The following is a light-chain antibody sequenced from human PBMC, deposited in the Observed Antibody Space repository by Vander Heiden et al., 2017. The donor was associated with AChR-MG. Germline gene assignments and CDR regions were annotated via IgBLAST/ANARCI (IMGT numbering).Light chain of an antibody. J-gene: IGKJ4*01. Sequence: AIRMTQSPSSFSASTGDRVTITCRASQGISSYLAWYQQKPGKAPKLLIYAASTLQSGVPSRCSGSGSGTDFTLTISCLQSEDFATYYCQQYYSYPPTFGGGTKVEIK. CDR1: QGISSY. CDR2: AAS. V-gene: IGKV1-8*01. CDR3: QQYYSYPPT.